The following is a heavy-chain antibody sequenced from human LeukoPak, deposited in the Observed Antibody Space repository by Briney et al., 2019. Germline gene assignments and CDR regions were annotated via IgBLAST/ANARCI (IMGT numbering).Heavy chain of an antibody. CDR3: ARIRYGDYVGFDY. Sequence: GASVKVSCKASGYTFTGYYMHWVRQAPGQGLEWMGWINPNSGGTNYAQKFQGRVTMTRDTSITTAYMEVSRLRSDDTAVYYCARIRYGDYVGFDYWGQGTLVTVS. V-gene: IGHV1-2*02. CDR2: INPNSGGT. CDR1: GYTFTGYY. D-gene: IGHD4-17*01. J-gene: IGHJ4*02.